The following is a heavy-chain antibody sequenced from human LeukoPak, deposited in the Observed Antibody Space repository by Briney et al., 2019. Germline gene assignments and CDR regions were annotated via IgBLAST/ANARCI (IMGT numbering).Heavy chain of an antibody. V-gene: IGHV1-2*02. CDR2: INPKSGGT. CDR1: GYTFTGYY. CDR3: ARNLWFGESSDAFDM. Sequence: ASVQFSFKASGYTFTGYYMHWVRPAPGQGREWMGWINPKSGGTNYAQKFQGRVTMTRDTSISTAYMEMSRLRSDDTAVYYCARNLWFGESSDAFDMWGQGTMDTVSS. J-gene: IGHJ3*02. D-gene: IGHD3-10*01.